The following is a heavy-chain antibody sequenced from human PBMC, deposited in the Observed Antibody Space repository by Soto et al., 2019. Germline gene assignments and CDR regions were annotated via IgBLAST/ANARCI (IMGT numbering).Heavy chain of an antibody. D-gene: IGHD3-22*01. CDR2: ISYDGSNK. V-gene: IGHV3-30*18. CDR1: GFTFSSYG. CDR3: AKDTDYYDSSGYYTDY. Sequence: GGSLRLSCAASGFTFSSYGMHWVRQAPGKGLEWVAVISYDGSNKYYADSVKGRFTISRDNSKNTLYLQMNSLRAEDTAVYYCAKDTDYYDSSGYYTDYWGQGTLLTVSS. J-gene: IGHJ4*02.